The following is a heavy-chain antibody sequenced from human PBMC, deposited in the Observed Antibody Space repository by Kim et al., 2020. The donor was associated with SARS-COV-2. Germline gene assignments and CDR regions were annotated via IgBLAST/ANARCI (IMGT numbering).Heavy chain of an antibody. Sequence: GGSLRLSCAASGFTFSDYYMSWIRQAPGKGLEWVSYISSSGSTIYYADSVKGRFTISRDNAKNSLYLQMNSLRAEDTAVYYCARDSKRYCSSTSCYYYYSMDVWGKGTTVTISS. D-gene: IGHD2-2*01. J-gene: IGHJ6*03. CDR3: ARDSKRYCSSTSCYYYYSMDV. CDR1: GFTFSDYY. V-gene: IGHV3-11*01. CDR2: ISSSGSTI.